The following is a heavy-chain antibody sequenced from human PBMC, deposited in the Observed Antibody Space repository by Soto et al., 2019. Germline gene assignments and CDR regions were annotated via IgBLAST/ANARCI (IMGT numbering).Heavy chain of an antibody. V-gene: IGHV4-39*01. J-gene: IGHJ3*01. CDR2: ISYGGTT. CDR3: TRHADWGSTSVYAFDV. Sequence: QLQLQESGPGLVKPSEALSLICRFSGTVSTDSVSSTNSFWGWIRQSPGTGLEWIGSISYGGTTRYNPSFMSRVTISVDTPNKLFTLKLASVTVADTAMYYCTRHADWGSTSVYAFDVWGQGTLVTVSS. D-gene: IGHD2-2*01. CDR1: TDSVSSTNSF.